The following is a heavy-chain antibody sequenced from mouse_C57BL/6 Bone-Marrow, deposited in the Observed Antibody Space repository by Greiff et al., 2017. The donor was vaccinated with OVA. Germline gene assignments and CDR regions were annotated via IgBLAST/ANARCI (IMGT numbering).Heavy chain of an antibody. CDR3: GRQGITPGYFDV. V-gene: IGHV5-6*01. D-gene: IGHD1-1*01. Sequence: VQLKESGGDLVKPGGSLKLSCAASGFTFSSYGMSWVRQTPDKRLEWVATISSGGSYTYYPDSVKGRFTISRDNAKNTLYLQMSSLKSEDTAMYYCGRQGITPGYFDVWGTGTTVTVSS. CDR1: GFTFSSYG. CDR2: ISSGGSYT. J-gene: IGHJ1*03.